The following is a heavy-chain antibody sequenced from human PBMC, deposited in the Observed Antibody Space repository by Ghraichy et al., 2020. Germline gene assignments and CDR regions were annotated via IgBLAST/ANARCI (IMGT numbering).Heavy chain of an antibody. V-gene: IGHV4-34*01. D-gene: IGHD2-8*01. CDR3: ARGRRVSWRHYYFDY. CDR1: GGSFSGYY. Sequence: ETLSLTCAVYGGSFSGYYWSWIRQPPGKGLEWIGEINHSGSTNYNPSLKSRVTISVDTSKNQFSLKLSSVTAADTAVYYCARGRRVSWRHYYFDYWGQGTLVTVSS. CDR2: INHSGST. J-gene: IGHJ4*02.